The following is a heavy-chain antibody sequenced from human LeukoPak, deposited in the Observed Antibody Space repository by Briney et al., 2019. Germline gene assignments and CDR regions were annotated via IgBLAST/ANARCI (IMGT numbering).Heavy chain of an antibody. D-gene: IGHD5-24*01. CDR1: GFTFSDYF. CDR3: ARDRPRGMAAVMAAH. V-gene: IGHV3-11*01. J-gene: IGHJ4*02. Sequence: GGSLRLSCAASGFTFSDYFMSWIRQAPGKGLEWLSYISGSGSMIYHADSVKGRFTISRDNAKNSLYLQMNSLRAEDTAVYYCARDRPRGMAAVMAAHWGQGTLVTVSS. CDR2: ISGSGSMI.